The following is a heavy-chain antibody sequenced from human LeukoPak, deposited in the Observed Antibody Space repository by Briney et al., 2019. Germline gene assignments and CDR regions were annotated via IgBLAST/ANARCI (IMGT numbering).Heavy chain of an antibody. V-gene: IGHV1-2*02. CDR3: AREGRGYSSYFDY. J-gene: IGHJ4*02. Sequence: GASVKVSCKASGYTFTGYFMHWVRQAPGQGLEWMAWINPNSGGTNYAQRFQGRVTISVDTSKNQFSLKLSSVTAADTAVYYCAREGRGYSSYFDYWGQGTLVTVSS. D-gene: IGHD5-18*01. CDR2: INPNSGGT. CDR1: GYTFTGYF.